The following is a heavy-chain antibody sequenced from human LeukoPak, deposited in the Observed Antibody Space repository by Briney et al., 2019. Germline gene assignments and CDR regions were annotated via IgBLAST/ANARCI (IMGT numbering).Heavy chain of an antibody. CDR2: INPNSGGT. J-gene: IGHJ4*02. D-gene: IGHD3-22*01. Sequence: ASVKVSCKASGYTFTGCYMHWVRQAPGQGLEWMGRINPNSGGTNYAQKFQGRVTMTRDTSISTAYMELSRLRSDDTAVYYCVFYDSSGYYFLDYWGQGTLVTVSS. CDR3: VFYDSSGYYFLDY. CDR1: GYTFTGCY. V-gene: IGHV1-2*06.